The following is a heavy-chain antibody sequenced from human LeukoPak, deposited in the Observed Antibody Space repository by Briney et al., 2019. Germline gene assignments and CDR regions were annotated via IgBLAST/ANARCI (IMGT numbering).Heavy chain of an antibody. Sequence: PGGSLRLSCAASGFTFSRYCMSWMRQAPGKGLEWVANIKYNGYEQYYVDSVKGRFTISRDSDKKSMYLQLNSLRVEETAVYYCKSGGAAPGSFDYWGQGTLVTVSP. CDR3: KSGGAAPGSFDY. V-gene: IGHV3-7*01. CDR1: GFTFSRYC. CDR2: IKYNGYEQ. J-gene: IGHJ4*02. D-gene: IGHD4-23*01.